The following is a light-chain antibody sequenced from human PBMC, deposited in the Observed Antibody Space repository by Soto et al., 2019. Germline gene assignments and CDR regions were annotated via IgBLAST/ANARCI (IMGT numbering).Light chain of an antibody. CDR3: SSYSSTSNRRP. CDR1: SNDIGGYNY. V-gene: IGLV2-14*03. Sequence: HSVLTQPVSVPGSPGQSITVPCTGTSNDIGGYNYVSWYQQFPGKAPKLIIYDVTNRPSGVSFHCSGSKSGNTASLTISELEAEDEAGYHCSSYSSTSNRRPFGAGTKVTGL. CDR2: DVT. J-gene: IGLJ1*01.